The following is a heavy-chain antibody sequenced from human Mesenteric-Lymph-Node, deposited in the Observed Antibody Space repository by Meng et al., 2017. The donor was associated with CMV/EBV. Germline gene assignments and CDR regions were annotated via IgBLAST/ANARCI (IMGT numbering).Heavy chain of an antibody. V-gene: IGHV3-49*04. CDR2: IRSKAYGGTT. CDR1: GFAFGDYA. Sequence: SLKISCTASGFAFGDYAMSWVRQAPGKGLEWVGFIRSKAYGGTTEYAASVKGRFTISRDDSKSIAYLQMNSLKTEDTAVYYCTRDSGAFDIWGQGTMVTVSS. J-gene: IGHJ3*02. CDR3: TRDSGAFDI.